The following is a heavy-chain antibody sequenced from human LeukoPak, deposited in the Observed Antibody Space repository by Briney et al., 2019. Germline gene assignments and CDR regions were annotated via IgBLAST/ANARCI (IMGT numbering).Heavy chain of an antibody. D-gene: IGHD5-18*01. V-gene: IGHV4-59*08. CDR2: IYYSGST. Sequence: PSETLSLTCTVSGSSVSSYYWSWIRQPPGKGLEWIGYIYYSGSTNYNPSLKSRVTISVDTSKNQFSLKLSSVTAADTAVYYCAGLRGGYSYGYFDYWGQGTLVTVS. CDR1: GSSVSSYY. CDR3: AGLRGGYSYGYFDY. J-gene: IGHJ4*02.